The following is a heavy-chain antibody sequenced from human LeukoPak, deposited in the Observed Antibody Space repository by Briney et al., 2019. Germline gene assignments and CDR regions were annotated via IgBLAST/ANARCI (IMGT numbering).Heavy chain of an antibody. J-gene: IGHJ4*02. CDR2: VNVDASVT. Sequence: PGGSLRLSCAASGFSFSSYWMHWVRQAPGKGLVWVSRVNVDASVTTYADSVKGRFTISRDNAKKMLYLQMNSLRAEDTAVYYCARVSVEGAQAFDYWGQGTLTIVSS. V-gene: IGHV3-74*01. CDR3: ARVSVEGAQAFDY. CDR1: GFSFSSYW. D-gene: IGHD1-26*01.